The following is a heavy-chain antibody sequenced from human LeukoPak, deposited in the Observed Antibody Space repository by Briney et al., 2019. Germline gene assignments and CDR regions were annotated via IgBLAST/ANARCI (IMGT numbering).Heavy chain of an antibody. D-gene: IGHD3-22*01. CDR1: GGSISSGGYY. J-gene: IGHJ3*02. V-gene: IGHV4-30-2*01. Sequence: SQTLSLTCTVSGGSISSGGYYWSWIRQPPGKGLEWIGYIYHSGSTYYNPSLKSRVTISVDRSKNQFSLKLSSVTAADTAVYYCARGRGYYDSSGYSGYDAFDIWGQGTMVTVSS. CDR2: IYHSGST. CDR3: ARGRGYYDSSGYSGYDAFDI.